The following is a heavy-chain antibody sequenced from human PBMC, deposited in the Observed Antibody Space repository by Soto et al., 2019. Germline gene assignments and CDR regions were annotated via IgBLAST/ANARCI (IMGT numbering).Heavy chain of an antibody. Sequence: PGGSLRLSCAASGFTFSSYTISWVRQAPGKGLECVSGISGNGAYTYYADSVKGRFTISRDKARNTVALQMSNLRAEDTALYYCVSWVSDHFDKWGPGTLVTVSS. CDR2: ISGNGAYT. CDR3: VSWVSDHFDK. CDR1: GFTFSSYT. D-gene: IGHD2-8*01. V-gene: IGHV3-23*01. J-gene: IGHJ4*02.